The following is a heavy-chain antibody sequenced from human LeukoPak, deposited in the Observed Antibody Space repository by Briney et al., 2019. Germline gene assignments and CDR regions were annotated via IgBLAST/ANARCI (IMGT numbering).Heavy chain of an antibody. D-gene: IGHD5-18*01. J-gene: IGHJ6*03. Sequence: SETLSLTCAVYGGSFSGYYWSWIRQPPGKGLEWIGEINHSGSTNYNPSLKSRVTISVDTSKNQFSLKLSSVTAADTAVYYCARDPGYSYGYVYYYYYMDVWGKGTTVTVSS. V-gene: IGHV4-34*01. CDR3: ARDPGYSYGYVYYYYYMDV. CDR2: INHSGST. CDR1: GGSFSGYY.